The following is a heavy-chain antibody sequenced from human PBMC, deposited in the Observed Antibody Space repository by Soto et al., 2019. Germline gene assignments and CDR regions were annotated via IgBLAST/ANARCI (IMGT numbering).Heavy chain of an antibody. CDR3: ARQFSQGIAAAGFNLDV. V-gene: IGHV5-51*01. CDR2: IHPGDSDT. D-gene: IGHD6-13*01. Sequence: PGESLKISCKGSGYSFTSYWIGWVRQMPGKGLEWMGIIHPGDSDTRYSPSFQGQVTISAEKSISTAYLQWSSLKASDTAMYYCARQFSQGIAAAGFNLDVWGQGNTVAVYS. CDR1: GYSFTSYW. J-gene: IGHJ6*02.